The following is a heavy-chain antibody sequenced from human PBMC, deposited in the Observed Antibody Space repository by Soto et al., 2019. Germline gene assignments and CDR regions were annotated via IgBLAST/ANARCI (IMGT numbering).Heavy chain of an antibody. J-gene: IGHJ4*02. CDR1: GFTFSSYA. CDR3: AAGFDYFDY. CDR2: ISYDGSNK. Sequence: PGGSLSLSCAASGFTFSSYAMHWVRQAPGKGLEWVAVISYDGSNKYYADSVKGRFTISRDNSKNTLYLQMNSLRAEDTAVYYCAAGFDYFDYWGQGTLVTVSS. V-gene: IGHV3-30-3*01. D-gene: IGHD3-3*01.